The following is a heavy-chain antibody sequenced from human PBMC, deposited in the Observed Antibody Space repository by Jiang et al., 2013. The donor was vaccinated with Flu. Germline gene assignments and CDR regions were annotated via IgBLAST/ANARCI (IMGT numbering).Heavy chain of an antibody. J-gene: IGHJ6*04. Sequence: QLLESGGGVVQPGRSLRLSCAASGFTFSSYAMHWVRQAPGKGLEWVAVISYDGSNKYYADSVKGRFTISRDNSKNTLYLQMNSLRAEDTAVYYCARDWSSSWFYYYGMDVWGKGTTVTVSS. CDR3: ARDWSSSWFYYYGMDV. CDR1: GFTFSSYA. CDR2: ISYDGSNK. D-gene: IGHD6-13*01. V-gene: IGHV3-30*01.